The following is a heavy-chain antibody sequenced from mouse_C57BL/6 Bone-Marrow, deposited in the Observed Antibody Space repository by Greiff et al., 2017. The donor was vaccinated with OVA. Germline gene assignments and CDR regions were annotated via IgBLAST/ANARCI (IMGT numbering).Heavy chain of an antibody. D-gene: IGHD4-1*01. CDR2: INPNNGGT. CDR1: GYTFTDYY. V-gene: IGHV1-26*01. CDR3: ARGHWDVDY. Sequence: EVQLQQSGPELVKPGASVKISCKASGYTFTDYYMNWVKQSHGKSLEWIGDINPNNGGTSYNQKFKGKATLTVDKSSSTAYMELRSLTSEDSAVYYCARGHWDVDYWGQGTTLTVSS. J-gene: IGHJ2*01.